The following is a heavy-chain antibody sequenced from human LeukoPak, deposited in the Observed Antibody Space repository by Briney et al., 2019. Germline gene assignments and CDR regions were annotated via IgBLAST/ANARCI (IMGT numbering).Heavy chain of an antibody. CDR3: ARTSGSYYTRNFDY. CDR1: GFTFSSYS. D-gene: IGHD1-26*01. CDR2: ISSSSSYI. Sequence: GGSLRLSCAASGFTFSSYSMNWVRQAPGKELEWVSSISSSSSYIYYADSVKGRFTISRDNAKNSLYLQMNSLRAEDTAVYYCARTSGSYYTRNFDYWGQGTLVTVSS. J-gene: IGHJ4*02. V-gene: IGHV3-21*01.